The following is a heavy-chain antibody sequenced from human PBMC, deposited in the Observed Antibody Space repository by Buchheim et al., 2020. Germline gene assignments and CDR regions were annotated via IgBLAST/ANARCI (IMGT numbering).Heavy chain of an antibody. Sequence: DVQLVESGGGLVQPEGSLRLSCAASGFSLTTYGMSWVRQAPGKGLEWVSAINGDATYYADSVKGRFTTPIDRSKNPVYLQVNSLRADDTAVYYCGKESLSRGWYTIEHWGQGTL. V-gene: IGHV3-23*04. CDR1: GFSLTTYG. J-gene: IGHJ4*02. D-gene: IGHD6-19*01. CDR2: INGDAT. CDR3: GKESLSRGWYTIEH.